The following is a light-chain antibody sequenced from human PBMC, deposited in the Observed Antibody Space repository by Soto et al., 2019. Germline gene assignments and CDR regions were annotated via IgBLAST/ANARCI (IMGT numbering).Light chain of an antibody. J-gene: IGKJ3*01. Sequence: EIVLTPSPGTLSLSPGERATLSCRASQSVSSSYLAWYQQKPGQAPRLLIYGASSRDTGIPDRFSGSGSGTDFTLTISRLEPEDFAVYYCQQDGSSPITFGPGNKVDIK. CDR2: GAS. CDR1: QSVSSSY. V-gene: IGKV3-20*01. CDR3: QQDGSSPIT.